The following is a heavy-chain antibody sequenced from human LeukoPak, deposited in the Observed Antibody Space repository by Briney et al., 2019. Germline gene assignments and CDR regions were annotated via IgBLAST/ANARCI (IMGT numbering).Heavy chain of an antibody. D-gene: IGHD1-26*01. V-gene: IGHV3-23*01. CDR1: GFTFSSYA. J-gene: IGHJ4*02. Sequence: PGGSLRLSCAAPGFTFSSYAMSWVRQAPGKGLEWVSAISGSGGSTYYADSVKGRFTISRDNSKNTLYLQMNSLRAEDTAVYYCAKVKRSRELLFFDYWGQGTLVTVSS. CDR2: ISGSGGST. CDR3: AKVKRSRELLFFDY.